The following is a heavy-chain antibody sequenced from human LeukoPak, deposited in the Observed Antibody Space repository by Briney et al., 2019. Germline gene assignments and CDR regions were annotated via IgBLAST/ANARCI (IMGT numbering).Heavy chain of an antibody. V-gene: IGHV4-38-2*01. Sequence: PSETLSLTCSVSGYSFSSNYFWGWIRQPPGKGLEWIATISHSGTTYYNPSLKSRVTISIDTSKNQFSLRLSSVTAADPAVYYCARINTVKATFDYWGQGTLVTVSS. CDR3: ARINTVKATFDY. J-gene: IGHJ4*02. D-gene: IGHD4-11*01. CDR2: ISHSGTT. CDR1: GYSFSSNYF.